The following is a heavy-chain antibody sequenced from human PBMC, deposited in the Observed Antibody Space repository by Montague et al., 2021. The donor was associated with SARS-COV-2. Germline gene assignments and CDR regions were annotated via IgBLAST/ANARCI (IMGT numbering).Heavy chain of an antibody. J-gene: IGHJ4*02. Sequence: PALVKPTQTLTLTCTFSGFSLSTSGMCVSWIRQPPGKALEWLALXDWDDDKYYSTSLKTRLTISKDTSKNQVVLTMTNMDPVDTATYYCARIRDYDILTGSYSGFDYWSQGALVTVSS. D-gene: IGHD3-9*01. CDR2: XDWDDDK. CDR3: ARIRDYDILTGSYSGFDY. V-gene: IGHV2-70*01. CDR1: GFSLSTSGMC.